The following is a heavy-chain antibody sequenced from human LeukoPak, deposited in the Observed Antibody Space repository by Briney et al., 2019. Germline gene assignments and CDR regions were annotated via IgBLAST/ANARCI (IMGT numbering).Heavy chain of an antibody. V-gene: IGHV4-34*01. CDR1: GGSFSGYY. CDR3: ATGLTDIVVVPAAVMNLG. D-gene: IGHD2-2*01. Sequence: SETLSLTCAVYGGSFSGYYWSWIRQPPGRGLEWIGEINHSGSTNYNPSLKSRVTISVDTSKNQFPLKLSSVTAADTAVYYCATGLTDIVVVPAAVMNLGWGQGTLVTVSS. J-gene: IGHJ4*02. CDR2: INHSGST.